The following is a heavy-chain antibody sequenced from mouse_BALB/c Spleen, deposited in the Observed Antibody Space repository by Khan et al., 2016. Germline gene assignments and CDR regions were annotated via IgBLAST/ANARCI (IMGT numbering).Heavy chain of an antibody. CDR1: GFSITSYG. J-gene: IGHJ4*01. D-gene: IGHD1-1*02. CDR2: IWSDGST. V-gene: IGHV2-6*02. Sequence: QVQLKESGPGLVAPSQSLSITCTVSGFSITSYGVHWVRQPPGKGLEWLVVIWSDGSTTYNSALKSRLSISKDNSKSQVFLKMNSLQTDDTAMYYCARREDGGGAMDYWGQGTSVTVSS. CDR3: ARREDGGGAMDY.